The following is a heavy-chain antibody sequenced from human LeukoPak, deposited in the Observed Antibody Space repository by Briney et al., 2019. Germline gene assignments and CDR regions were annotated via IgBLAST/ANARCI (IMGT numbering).Heavy chain of an antibody. D-gene: IGHD6-19*01. CDR2: TKGDESEQ. J-gene: IGHJ4*02. Sequence: PGGSLRLSCTSTGFTFRSYWMSWVRQAPGKGREWVANTKGDESEQYTLDSVKGRFTVSRDYAKSSMSLQMNSLRAEDTTVYYCVRDGRSGWHFDYWGQGILVTVSS. CDR3: VRDGRSGWHFDY. V-gene: IGHV3-7*01. CDR1: GFTFRSYW.